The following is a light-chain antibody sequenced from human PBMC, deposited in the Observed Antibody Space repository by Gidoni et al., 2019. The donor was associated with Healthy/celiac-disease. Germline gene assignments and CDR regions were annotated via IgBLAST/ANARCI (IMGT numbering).Light chain of an antibody. CDR3: QQYDTLPPT. Sequence: DIQMTQSPSSLSASVGDRVTITFQASQDISNYLNWYQQKPGKAPKLLIYDASNLETGVPSRFSGSGSGTDFTFTISSLQPEDIATYYCQQYDTLPPTCGPGTKVDIK. V-gene: IGKV1-33*01. CDR1: QDISNY. CDR2: DAS. J-gene: IGKJ3*01.